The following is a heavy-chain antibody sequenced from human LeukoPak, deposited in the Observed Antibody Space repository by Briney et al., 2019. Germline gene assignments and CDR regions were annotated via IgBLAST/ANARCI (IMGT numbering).Heavy chain of an antibody. CDR2: IDSDGSST. Sequence: GGSLRLSCAASGFTFSSYWMHWVRHAPGKGLVWVSRIDSDGSSTSYADSVKGRFTISRDNAKNTLYLQMNSLRAEDTAVYYCARFYCSSTSCLEDYWGQGTLVTVSS. D-gene: IGHD2-2*01. CDR1: GFTFSSYW. CDR3: ARFYCSSTSCLEDY. J-gene: IGHJ4*02. V-gene: IGHV3-74*01.